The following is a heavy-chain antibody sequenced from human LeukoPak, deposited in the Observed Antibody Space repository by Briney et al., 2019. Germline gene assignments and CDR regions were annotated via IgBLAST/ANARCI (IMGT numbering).Heavy chain of an antibody. D-gene: IGHD6-13*01. Sequence: GGSLRLSCAASGFTFSSYAMHWVRQAPGKGLEWVSAISGSGGSTYYADSVKGRFTISRDNSKNTLYLQMNSLRAEDTAVYYCAKSGAAGTNTFDYWGQGTLVTVSS. CDR1: GFTFSSYA. CDR2: ISGSGGST. CDR3: AKSGAAGTNTFDY. J-gene: IGHJ4*02. V-gene: IGHV3-23*01.